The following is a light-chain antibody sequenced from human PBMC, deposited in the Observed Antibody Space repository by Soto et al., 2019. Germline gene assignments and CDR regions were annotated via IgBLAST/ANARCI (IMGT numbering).Light chain of an antibody. CDR3: QQYYSYPLYT. CDR2: AAS. Sequence: AIRMTQSPSSLSASTGDRVTITCRASQGISSYLAWYQQKPGKAPKLLIYAASTLQSGVPSRFSGSGSGTDFTLTISCLQSEDFATYYCQQYYSYPLYTFGRGTQLESK. V-gene: IGKV1-8*01. J-gene: IGKJ2*01. CDR1: QGISSY.